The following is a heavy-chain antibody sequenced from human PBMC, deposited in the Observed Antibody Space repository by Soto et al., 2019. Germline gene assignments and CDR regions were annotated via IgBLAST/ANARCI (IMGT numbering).Heavy chain of an antibody. CDR2: ISAYNGNT. CDR1: GYTFTSYG. J-gene: IGHJ4*02. Sequence: QVQLVQSGAEVKKPGASVKVSCKAPGYTFTSYGISWVRQAPGKGLEWLGWISAYNGNTNYAQKLQGRVTMTTDTATSTADMELRSRRSDDTAVYYCAGSRGSSWSPRVLDFDYWGQGTLVTVSS. CDR3: AGSRGSSWSPRVLDFDY. V-gene: IGHV1-18*01. D-gene: IGHD6-13*01.